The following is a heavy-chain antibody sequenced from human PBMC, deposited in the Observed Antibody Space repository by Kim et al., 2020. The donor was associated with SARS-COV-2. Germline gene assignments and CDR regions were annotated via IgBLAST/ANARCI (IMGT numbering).Heavy chain of an antibody. D-gene: IGHD2-15*01. Sequence: ASVKVSCKASGYTFTSYDINWVRQATGQGLEWMGWMNPNSGNTGYAQKFQGRVTMTRNTSISTAYMELSSLRSEDTAVYYCARRVGGCSGGTCYWVDYWGQGTLVTVSS. CDR2: MNPNSGNT. CDR1: GYTFTSYD. V-gene: IGHV1-8*01. CDR3: ARRVGGCSGGTCYWVDY. J-gene: IGHJ4*02.